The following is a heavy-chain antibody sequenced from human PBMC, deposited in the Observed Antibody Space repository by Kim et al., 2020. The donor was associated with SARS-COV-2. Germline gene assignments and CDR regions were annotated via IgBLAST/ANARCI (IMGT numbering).Heavy chain of an antibody. Sequence: GGSLRLSCAASGFTFSSYWMSWVRQAPGKGLEWVANIKQDGSEKYYVDSVKGRFTISRDNAKNSLYLQMNSLRAEDTAVYYCARVNYDYVWGSYRLSYFDLWGRGTLVTVSS. CDR2: IKQDGSEK. D-gene: IGHD3-16*02. J-gene: IGHJ2*01. CDR3: ARVNYDYVWGSYRLSYFDL. V-gene: IGHV3-7*03. CDR1: GFTFSSYW.